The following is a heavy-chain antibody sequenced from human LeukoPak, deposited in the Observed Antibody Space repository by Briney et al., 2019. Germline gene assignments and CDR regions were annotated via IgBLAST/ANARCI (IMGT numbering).Heavy chain of an antibody. CDR3: AKGGWL. CDR1: GFTFDDYA. J-gene: IGHJ4*02. CDR2: ISWNSGSI. D-gene: IGHD6-19*01. V-gene: IGHV3-9*01. Sequence: GRSLRLSCAASGFTFDDYAMHWVRQAPGKGLEWVSGISWNSGSIGYADSVKGRFTISRDNAKNSLYLQMNSLCAEDTALYYCAKGGWLGAQGTLVTVSS.